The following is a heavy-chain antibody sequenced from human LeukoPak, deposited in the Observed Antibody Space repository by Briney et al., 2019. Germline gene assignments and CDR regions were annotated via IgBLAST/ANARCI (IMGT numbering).Heavy chain of an antibody. Sequence: GGSLRLSCAAPGFTVSSNYMSWVRPAPGKGLEWVSVIYSGGSTYYADSVKGRFTISRDNSKNTLYLQMNSLRAEDTAVYYCASGGRAGWGPSYFDYWGQGTLVTVSS. CDR1: GFTVSSNY. CDR3: ASGGRAGWGPSYFDY. CDR2: IYSGGST. V-gene: IGHV3-53*01. J-gene: IGHJ4*02. D-gene: IGHD6-19*01.